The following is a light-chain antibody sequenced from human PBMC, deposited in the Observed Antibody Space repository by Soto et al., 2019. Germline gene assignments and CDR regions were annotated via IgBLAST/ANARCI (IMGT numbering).Light chain of an antibody. V-gene: IGKV3-20*01. Sequence: VMTQSPATLSLSPGDSATLSCRASESVSSIYVAWYQQKPGKAPTLLIYGASNRATGIPERFSGSGSGTDFTLTISRLEPEDFAVYYCQQYGSSPPSVTCGQGTRLEIK. CDR3: QQYGSSPPSVT. CDR2: GAS. CDR1: ESVSSIY. J-gene: IGKJ5*01.